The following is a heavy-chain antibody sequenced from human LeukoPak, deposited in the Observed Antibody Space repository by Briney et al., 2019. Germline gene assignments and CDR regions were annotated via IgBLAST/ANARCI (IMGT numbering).Heavy chain of an antibody. CDR1: GFIFTNYF. D-gene: IGHD4-23*01. CDR3: VKGGGNVRRYFEY. CDR2: IKHDGSEK. J-gene: IGHJ4*02. V-gene: IGHV3-7*01. Sequence: GGSLRLSCAASGFIFTNYFMSWVRQAPGKGLEWVASIKHDGSEKYYVDSVRGRFTISRDNTMNSLYLQMSSLRAEDTAVYYCVKGGGNVRRYFEYWGQGTLVTVSS.